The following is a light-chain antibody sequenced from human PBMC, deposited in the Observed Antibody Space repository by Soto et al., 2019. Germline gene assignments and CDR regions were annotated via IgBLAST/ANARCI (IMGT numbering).Light chain of an antibody. V-gene: IGLV6-57*03. CDR3: QSYYSSTVV. CDR2: EDN. CDR1: SGSIASNY. J-gene: IGLJ2*01. Sequence: NFMLTQPHSVSESPGKTVTISCTRSSGSIASNYVQWYQQRPGSAPTTVIYEDNQRPSGVPDRFSGSIDSSSNSASLTISGLQTEDEADYYCQSYYSSTVVFGEWTKVTAL.